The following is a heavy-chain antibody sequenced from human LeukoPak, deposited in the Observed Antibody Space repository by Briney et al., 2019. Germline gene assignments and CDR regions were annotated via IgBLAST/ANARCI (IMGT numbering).Heavy chain of an antibody. D-gene: IGHD5-18*01. CDR2: IIPILGIA. CDR1: GGTFSSYA. Sequence: SVKVSCKASGGTFSSYAISWVRQAPGQGLEWMGRIIPILGIANYAQKFQGRVTITADKSTSTAYMELSSLRSEDTAVYYCAYVDTAKTYYYYYGMDVWGQGTTVTVSS. CDR3: AYVDTAKTYYYYYGMDV. V-gene: IGHV1-69*04. J-gene: IGHJ6*02.